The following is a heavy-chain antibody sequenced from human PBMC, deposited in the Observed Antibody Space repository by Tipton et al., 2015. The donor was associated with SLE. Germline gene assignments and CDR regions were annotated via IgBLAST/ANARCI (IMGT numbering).Heavy chain of an antibody. CDR2: IYKSGNT. CDR3: ARIDGAYDQFYLDY. V-gene: IGHV4-38-2*02. J-gene: IGHJ4*02. D-gene: IGHD4-17*01. Sequence: LRLSCTVSGYSISSGYYWGWIRQPPGKGLEWIGSIYKSGNTYYNPSLKSRVIISVDTSKNQVSLNLTSLTAADAAVYYCARIDGAYDQFYLDYWGQGILVTVSS. CDR1: GYSISSGYY.